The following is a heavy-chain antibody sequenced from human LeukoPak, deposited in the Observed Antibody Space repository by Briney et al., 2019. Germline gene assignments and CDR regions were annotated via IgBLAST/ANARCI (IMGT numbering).Heavy chain of an antibody. CDR2: INPNSGGT. D-gene: IGHD1-26*01. V-gene: IGHV1-2*02. CDR3: ATEWIMGVSRFQH. J-gene: IGHJ1*01. Sequence: GASVKVSCKASGYTFTGYYMHWVRQAPGQGLEWMGWINPNSGGTNYAQKFQGRVTMTRDTSISTAYMDLSSLRSEDTAVYYCATEWIMGVSRFQHWGQGTLVTVSS. CDR1: GYTFTGYY.